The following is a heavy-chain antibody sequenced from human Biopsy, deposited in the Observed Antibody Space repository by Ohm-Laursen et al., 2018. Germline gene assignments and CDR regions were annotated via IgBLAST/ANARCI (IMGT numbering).Heavy chain of an antibody. CDR3: VRGRAY. CDR2: IYFDGNT. CDR1: GFTVSTTY. J-gene: IGHJ4*02. Sequence: SLRLSCAASGFTVSTTYMSWVRQAPGKGLEWVSIIYFDGNTYYTDSVKGRFTISRDNSKNALYLQMNSLRPADTAKYYCVRGRAYWGQGTLVTVSS. V-gene: IGHV3-53*01.